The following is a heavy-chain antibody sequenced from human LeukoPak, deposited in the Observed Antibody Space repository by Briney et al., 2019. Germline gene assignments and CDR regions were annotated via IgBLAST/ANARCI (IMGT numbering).Heavy chain of an antibody. V-gene: IGHV5-51*01. CDR1: GYSFTSYW. J-gene: IGHJ4*02. D-gene: IGHD2-2*01. CDR2: LYPGDSDT. CDR3: ARRAVRYCSSTSCYGDFDY. Sequence: GEPLKISCKASGYSFTSYWIGWVRQMPGKGLEWMGILYPGDSDTRYSPSFQGQVTISADKSISTAYLQWSSLKASDTAMYYCARRAVRYCSSTSCYGDFDYWGQGTLVTVSS.